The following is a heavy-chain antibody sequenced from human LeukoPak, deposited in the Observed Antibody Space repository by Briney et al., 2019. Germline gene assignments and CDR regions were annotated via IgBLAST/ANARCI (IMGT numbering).Heavy chain of an antibody. CDR3: AHSYYFGSRSYYNGWFAP. Sequence: SGPALVKPTQTLTLTCTFSGFSLSTSGVGVGWIRQPPGKALQWLALIYWDDEKYYSLSLKSRLSISRDTSRNQVVLTMTNMDPLDTGTYFYAHSYYFGSRSYYNGWFAPWGLGTLVPVSS. CDR1: GFSLSTSGVG. J-gene: IGHJ5*02. CDR2: IYWDDEK. D-gene: IGHD3-10*01. V-gene: IGHV2-5*02.